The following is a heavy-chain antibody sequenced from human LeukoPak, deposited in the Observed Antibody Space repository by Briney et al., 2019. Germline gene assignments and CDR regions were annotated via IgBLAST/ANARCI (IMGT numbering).Heavy chain of an antibody. J-gene: IGHJ4*02. Sequence: GGSLRLSCAASEFTFSSYAMSWVRQAPGKGLEWVSAISGSGGSTYYADSVKGRFTISRDNSKNTLYLQMNSLRAEDTAVYYCAKSPTYVLGYFDYWGQGTLVTVSS. D-gene: IGHD3-16*01. V-gene: IGHV3-23*01. CDR3: AKSPTYVLGYFDY. CDR1: EFTFSSYA. CDR2: ISGSGGST.